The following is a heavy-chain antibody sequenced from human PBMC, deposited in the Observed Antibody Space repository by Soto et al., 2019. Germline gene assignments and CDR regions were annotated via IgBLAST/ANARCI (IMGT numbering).Heavy chain of an antibody. D-gene: IGHD3-10*02. V-gene: IGHV1-18*04. Sequence: ASVRVSCTASGYTFTTYGISWVRQAPGQGLEWMGWISAYNGNTNYAQKLQGRVTMTTDTSTSTAYMELRSLRSDDTAVYYCGGFCFMLRAVYPVFYLYRGARGT. CDR1: GYTFTTYG. CDR3: GGFCFMLRAVYPVFYLYR. J-gene: IGHJ4*02. CDR2: ISAYNGNT.